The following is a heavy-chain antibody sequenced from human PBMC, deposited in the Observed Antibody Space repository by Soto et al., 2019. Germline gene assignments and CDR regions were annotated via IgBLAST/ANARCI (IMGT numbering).Heavy chain of an antibody. J-gene: IGHJ4*02. D-gene: IGHD3-10*01. CDR2: INHSGST. CDR3: ARGYGTNFDY. CDR1: GGSFSGYY. Sequence: QVQLQQWGAGLLKPSETLSLTCAIYGGSFSGYYWSWLRQPPGKGLEWIGEINHSGSTNYNPSLNSPVTISADPSKNQFSLKLSSVTAADPAVYYCARGYGTNFDYWGQGTLVTVSS. V-gene: IGHV4-34*01.